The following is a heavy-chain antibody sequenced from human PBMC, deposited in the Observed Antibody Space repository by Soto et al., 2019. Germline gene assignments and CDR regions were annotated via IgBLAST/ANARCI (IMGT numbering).Heavy chain of an antibody. V-gene: IGHV1-18*01. CDR2: ISAYNGNT. CDR1: GYTFTSYG. D-gene: IGHD3-10*01. Sequence: ASVKVSCKASGYTFTSYGISWVRQAPGQGLEWMGWISAYNGNTNYAQKLQGRVTMTTDTSTSTAYMELRNLRSDDTAVYYCARSLSSGVEMPFDIWGQGTMVTGSS. J-gene: IGHJ3*02. CDR3: ARSLSSGVEMPFDI.